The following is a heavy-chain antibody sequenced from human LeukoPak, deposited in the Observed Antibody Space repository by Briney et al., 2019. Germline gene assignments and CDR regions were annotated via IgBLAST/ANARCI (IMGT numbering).Heavy chain of an antibody. Sequence: SETLSLTCAVYGGSFSGYYWSWIRQPPGKGLEWIGEINRSGSTNYNPSLKSRVTISVDTSKNQFSLKLSSVTAADTAVYYCARTLYSRDAFDIWGQGTMVTVSS. V-gene: IGHV4-34*01. D-gene: IGHD4-11*01. CDR2: INRSGST. J-gene: IGHJ3*02. CDR1: GGSFSGYY. CDR3: ARTLYSRDAFDI.